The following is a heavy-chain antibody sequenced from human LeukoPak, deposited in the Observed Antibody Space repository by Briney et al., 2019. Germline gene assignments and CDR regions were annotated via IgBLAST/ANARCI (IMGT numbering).Heavy chain of an antibody. V-gene: IGHV3-30*18. Sequence: GGSLRLSCAASGFTFSDAWMGWVRQAPGKGLEWVALISSDGSNNYYANSVKGRFTISRDNSKNTLYLQMNSLRAEDTAVYYCAKDGPPTVTRGSFGYWGQGTLVTVSS. J-gene: IGHJ4*02. CDR2: ISSDGSNN. CDR3: AKDGPPTVTRGSFGY. CDR1: GFTFSDAW. D-gene: IGHD4-11*01.